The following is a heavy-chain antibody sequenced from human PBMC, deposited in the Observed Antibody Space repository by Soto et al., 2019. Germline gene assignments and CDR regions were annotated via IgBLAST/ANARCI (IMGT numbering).Heavy chain of an antibody. CDR1: GFKVSSYG. J-gene: IGHJ6*03. CDR3: ARDAVLWFGELSTEDYYYYMDV. D-gene: IGHD3-10*01. CDR2: IWYDGSNK. V-gene: IGHV3-33*01. Sequence: GSQRRSYKACGFKVSSYGRHWVRQTTGKGLEWVAVIWYDGSNKYYADSVKGRFTISRDNSKNTLYLQMNSLRAEDTAVYYCARDAVLWFGELSTEDYYYYMDVWGKGTTVTVSS.